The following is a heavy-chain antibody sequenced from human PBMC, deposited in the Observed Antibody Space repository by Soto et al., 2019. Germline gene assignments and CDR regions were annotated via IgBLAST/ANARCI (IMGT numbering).Heavy chain of an antibody. Sequence: EVQLVESGGGLVQPXXSLRLSCAASAFTFSSYTMNWVRQAPGKGLEWVSYISPTSHTIYYADSVKGRFTISRDNAKNSLYLQMNSLRAEDTAVYFCARDHYGDYYFDYWGRGTLVTASS. CDR1: AFTFSSYT. V-gene: IGHV3-48*01. D-gene: IGHD4-17*01. CDR2: ISPTSHTI. J-gene: IGHJ4*02. CDR3: ARDHYGDYYFDY.